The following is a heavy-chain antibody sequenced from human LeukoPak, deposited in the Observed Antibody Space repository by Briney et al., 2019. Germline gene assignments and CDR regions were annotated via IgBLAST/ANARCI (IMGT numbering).Heavy chain of an antibody. J-gene: IGHJ4*02. CDR2: ISYDGSNK. Sequence: GGSLRLSCAASGFTFSSYAMHWVRQAPGKGLEWVAVISYDGSNKYYADSVKGRFTISRDNSKNTLYLQMNSLRAEDTAVYYCARFGGYEGYCSGGSCYSFLDDYWGQGTLVTVSS. V-gene: IGHV3-30-3*01. D-gene: IGHD2-15*01. CDR3: ARFGGYEGYCSGGSCYSFLDDY. CDR1: GFTFSSYA.